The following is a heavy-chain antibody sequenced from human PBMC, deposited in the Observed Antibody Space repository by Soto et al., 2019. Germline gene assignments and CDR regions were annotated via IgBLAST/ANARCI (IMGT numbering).Heavy chain of an antibody. CDR3: ARLIGSGYYYGLAYYYGMDV. CDR2: ISSSSSYI. Sequence: GGSLRLSCASSGFTFSSYSMNWVRQAPGKGLEWVSSISSSSSYIYYADSVKGRFTISRDNAKNSLYLQMNSLRAEDTAVYYCARLIGSGYYYGLAYYYGMDVWGQGTTVTVSS. V-gene: IGHV3-21*01. J-gene: IGHJ6*02. D-gene: IGHD3-22*01. CDR1: GFTFSSYS.